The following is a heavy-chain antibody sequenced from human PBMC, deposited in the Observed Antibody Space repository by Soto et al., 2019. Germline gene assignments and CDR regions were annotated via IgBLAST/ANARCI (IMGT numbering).Heavy chain of an antibody. D-gene: IGHD6-19*01. V-gene: IGHV3-23*01. CDR1: GFTFSSYA. J-gene: IGHJ4*02. CDR3: AKINSVGSGCLDC. CDR2: ISGSGSYT. Sequence: EVQLLESGGGLVQPGGSLKLACAASGFTFSSYAMSWVRQAPGRGLEWVSVISGSGSYTFYADSVKGRFTLSRDNSKNTLYLQMDSLRAADTALYYCAKINSVGSGCLDCWGQGTLVTVSS.